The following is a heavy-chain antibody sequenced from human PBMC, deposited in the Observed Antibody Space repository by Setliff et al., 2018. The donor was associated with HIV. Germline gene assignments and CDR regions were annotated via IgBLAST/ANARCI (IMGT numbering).Heavy chain of an antibody. D-gene: IGHD3-10*01. CDR2: IKQDGSDM. CDR3: ARGAYGSGSYEINF. CDR1: GLPFYNYW. V-gene: IGHV3-7*01. Sequence: GGSLRLSCVASGLPFYNYWMTWLRRAPGRGLEWVANIKQDGSDMHYIESVKGRFTIFRDNAKNSVFLQMNSLRAEDTGVYYCARGAYGSGSYEINFWGQGTLVTVSS. J-gene: IGHJ4*02.